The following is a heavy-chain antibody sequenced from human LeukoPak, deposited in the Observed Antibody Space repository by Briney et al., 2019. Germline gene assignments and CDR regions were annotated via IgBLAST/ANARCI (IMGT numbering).Heavy chain of an antibody. V-gene: IGHV4-4*07. J-gene: IGHJ6*02. Sequence: SETLSLTCTVSGGSISGSYCGWIRQPAAKGLEWVGRVMSSGSVNYNPSLKSRVTVSVDTSKNQFSLRLSSVTAADTAVYYCARGTYFVRESGYFAMDVWGQGTTVTVSS. CDR2: VMSSGSV. D-gene: IGHD3-10*01. CDR3: ARGTYFVRESGYFAMDV. CDR1: GGSISGSY.